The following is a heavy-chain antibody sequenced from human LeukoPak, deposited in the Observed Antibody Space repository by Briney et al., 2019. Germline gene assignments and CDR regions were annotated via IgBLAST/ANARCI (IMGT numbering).Heavy chain of an antibody. D-gene: IGHD5-24*01. J-gene: IGHJ5*01. CDR3: VRGATNYYVGS. CDR1: GFTFDNHV. CDR2: ISWNSATI. Sequence: GRSLRLSCAASGFTFDNHVMHWVRQAPGKGLEWVSGISWNSATIVYADSVRGRFTVSRDNAKNSLYLQMNSLRAEDTAFYYCVRGATNYYVGSWGQGTLVTAS. V-gene: IGHV3-9*01.